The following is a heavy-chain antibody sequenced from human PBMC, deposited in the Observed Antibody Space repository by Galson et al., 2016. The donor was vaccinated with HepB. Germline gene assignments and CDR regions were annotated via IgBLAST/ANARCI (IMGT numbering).Heavy chain of an antibody. Sequence: SLRLSCAASGFTFSCCSLHWVRQAPGKGLEWVALIWHDGSNKYYADSVKGRFTISRDNSKNTVYLQMNSLRAEDTAVYYCARTSEDYGDFDAFDIWGQGTMVTVSS. V-gene: IGHV3-33*08. CDR3: ARTSEDYGDFDAFDI. CDR2: IWHDGSNK. CDR1: GFTFSCCS. D-gene: IGHD4-17*01. J-gene: IGHJ3*02.